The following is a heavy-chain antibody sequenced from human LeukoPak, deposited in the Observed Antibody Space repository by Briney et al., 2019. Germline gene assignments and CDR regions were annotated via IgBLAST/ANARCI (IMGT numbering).Heavy chain of an antibody. CDR3: ARAQKRGPYYFDY. CDR2: ISSSGSTI. Sequence: GGSLRRSCAASGFIFSTYEMNWVRQAPGKWMEWVSYISSSGSTIYYADSVKARFTISRDNAKNSLYLQMNSLRAEDTAVYYCARAQKRGPYYFDYWGQGTLVGVSS. J-gene: IGHJ4*02. D-gene: IGHD5-24*01. V-gene: IGHV3-48*03. CDR1: GFIFSTYE.